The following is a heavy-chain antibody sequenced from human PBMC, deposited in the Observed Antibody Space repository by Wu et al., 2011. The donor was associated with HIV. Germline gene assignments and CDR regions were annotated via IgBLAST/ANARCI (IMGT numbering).Heavy chain of an antibody. CDR1: GGTLRKYA. J-gene: IGHJ4*02. Sequence: VQSGAEVREPGSSVKVSCKASGGTLRKYAFSWVRQAPGQGLEWMGRIIPFFGTTNYAQKFQGRVTITADKSTRTAYMELSSLRSEDTAMYYCARGTGDDLDYWGQGTLVTVSS. V-gene: IGHV1-69*06. CDR2: IIPFFGTT. D-gene: IGHD5-24*01. CDR3: ARGTGDDLDY.